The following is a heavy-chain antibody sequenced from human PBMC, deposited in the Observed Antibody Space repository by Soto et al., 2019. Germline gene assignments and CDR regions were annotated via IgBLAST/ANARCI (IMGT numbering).Heavy chain of an antibody. CDR3: SRGPWGGRWFGEFWI. V-gene: IGHV1-18*04. Sequence: QVQLVQSGAEVKKPGASVKVSCKASGYTFTSYGISWVRQAPGQGLEWMGWISAYNGNTNYAQKLQGRVTMTTDTSKRTAYMEQRRLRSEDTVVNSGSRGPWGGRWFGEFWIWGQGTLVTVSS. CDR2: ISAYNGNT. J-gene: IGHJ4*02. D-gene: IGHD3-10*01. CDR1: GYTFTSYG.